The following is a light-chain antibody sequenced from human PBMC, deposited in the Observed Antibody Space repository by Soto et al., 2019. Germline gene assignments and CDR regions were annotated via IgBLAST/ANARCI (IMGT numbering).Light chain of an antibody. J-gene: IGKJ1*01. V-gene: IGKV3-20*01. CDR2: GGS. CDR3: QQYGSSPPWT. CDR1: QTVRGIY. Sequence: PGERATVSCRASQTVRGIYLAWYQQKPGQAPRLLIYGGSSRATGIPDRFSGSGSGTDFTLTISRLEPEDFAVYYCQQYGSSPPWTFGQGTKVDIK.